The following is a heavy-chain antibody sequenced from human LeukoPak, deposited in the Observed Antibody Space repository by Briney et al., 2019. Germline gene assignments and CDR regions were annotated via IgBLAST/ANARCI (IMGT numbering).Heavy chain of an antibody. D-gene: IGHD3-3*01. CDR1: GYTFTGYY. CDR2: INPNSGGT. J-gene: IGHJ4*02. Sequence: ASVKVSCKASGYTFTGYYMRWVRQAPGQGLEWMGWINPNSGGTNYAQKFQGRVTMTRDTSISTAYMELSRLRSDDTAVYYCARTIFWSGYPYFDYWGQGTLVTVSS. CDR3: ARTIFWSGYPYFDY. V-gene: IGHV1-2*02.